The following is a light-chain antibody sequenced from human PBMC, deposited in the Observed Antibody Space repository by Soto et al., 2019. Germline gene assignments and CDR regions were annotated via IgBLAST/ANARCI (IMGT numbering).Light chain of an antibody. CDR1: SSDVGSYNL. V-gene: IGLV2-23*01. J-gene: IGLJ2*01. CDR2: EGS. Sequence: QSALTQPASVSGSPGQSITISCTGTSSDVGSYNLVSWYQQHPGKAPKLMIYEGSKRPSGVSNRFSGSKSGNTASLTISGLQAEDEADYYCCSHAGRVVFGGGTKVTVL. CDR3: CSHAGRVV.